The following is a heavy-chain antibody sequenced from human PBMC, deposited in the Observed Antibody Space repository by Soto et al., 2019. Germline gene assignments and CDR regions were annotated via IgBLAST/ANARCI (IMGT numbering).Heavy chain of an antibody. CDR3: ARLRVVIKYYYYMDV. Sequence: GGSLRLSCAASGFTFSSYNMNWVRQAPGKGLEWVSYISSSSSTIYYADSVKGRFTISRDNAKNSLYLQMNSLRAEDTAVYYCARLRVVIKYYYYMDVWGKGTTVTVSS. CDR2: ISSSSSTI. D-gene: IGHD3-3*01. J-gene: IGHJ6*03. CDR1: GFTFSSYN. V-gene: IGHV3-48*01.